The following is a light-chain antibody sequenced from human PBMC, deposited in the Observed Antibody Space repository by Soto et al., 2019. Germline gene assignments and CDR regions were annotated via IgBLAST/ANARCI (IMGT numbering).Light chain of an antibody. V-gene: IGLV2-14*01. CDR1: SSDVGGYNY. CDR3: SSYTSSSTPRYVV. CDR2: DVS. Sequence: QSALTQPASVSGSPGQSITISCTGTSSDVGGYNYVSWYQQHPGKAPKLMIYDVSNRPSGVSNRVSGSKSGNTASLTISGLQAEDAADYYCSSYTSSSTPRYVVFGGGTKLTVL. J-gene: IGLJ2*01.